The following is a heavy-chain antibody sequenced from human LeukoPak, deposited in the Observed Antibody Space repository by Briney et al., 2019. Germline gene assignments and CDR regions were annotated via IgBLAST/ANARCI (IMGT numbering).Heavy chain of an antibody. V-gene: IGHV1-18*01. D-gene: IGHD3-10*01. CDR1: GYTFTSYG. CDR2: ISAYNGNT. Sequence: GASVKVSCKASGYTFTSYGISWVRQAPGQGLEWMGWISAYNGNTNYAQKLQGRVTMTTDTSTSTAYVELRSLRSDDTAVYYCARDYYGSGSYSDYWGQGTLVTVSS. CDR3: ARDYYGSGSYSDY. J-gene: IGHJ4*02.